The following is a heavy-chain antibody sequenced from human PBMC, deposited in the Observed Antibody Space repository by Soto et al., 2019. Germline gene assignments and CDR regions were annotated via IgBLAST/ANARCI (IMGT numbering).Heavy chain of an antibody. CDR2: FYSSGSI. CDR3: ARMYSSGSGWFHP. D-gene: IGHD3-22*01. V-gene: IGHV4-31*03. Sequence: ASETLSLTCSVSGYSTTAGGYYWSWIRQHPGKGLEWIGSFYSSGSIIYNPSLKSRVSISGDTSRNQFSMTLTSVTAADTALYYCARMYSSGSGWFHPWGQGTLVTVSS. J-gene: IGHJ5*02. CDR1: GYSTTAGGYY.